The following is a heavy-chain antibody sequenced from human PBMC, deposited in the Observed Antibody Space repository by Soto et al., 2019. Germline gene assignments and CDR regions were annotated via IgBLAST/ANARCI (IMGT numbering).Heavy chain of an antibody. CDR2: ISGSGGST. Sequence: GGSLRLSCAASGFTFSSYAMSWVRQAPGKGLEWVSAISGSGGSTYYADSVKGRFTISRDNSKNTRYLQMNSLRAEDTAVYYCAKDGSDIYDGSGSYYTFDYWGQGTLVTVSS. J-gene: IGHJ4*02. V-gene: IGHV3-23*01. CDR1: GFTFSSYA. CDR3: AKDGSDIYDGSGSYYTFDY. D-gene: IGHD3-10*01.